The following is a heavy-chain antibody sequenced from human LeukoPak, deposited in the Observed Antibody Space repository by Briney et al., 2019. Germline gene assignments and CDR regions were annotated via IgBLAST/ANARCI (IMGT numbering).Heavy chain of an antibody. CDR2: IYYSGST. Sequence: SQTLSLTCTVSGGSISSGGYYWSWLRQHPGKGLEWIGYIYYSGSTYYNPSLKSRVTISVDTSKNQFSLKLSSVTAADTAVYYCARPTTVTPGAFDIWGQGTMVTVTS. CDR3: ARPTTVTPGAFDI. CDR1: GGSISSGGYY. J-gene: IGHJ3*02. D-gene: IGHD4-17*01. V-gene: IGHV4-31*03.